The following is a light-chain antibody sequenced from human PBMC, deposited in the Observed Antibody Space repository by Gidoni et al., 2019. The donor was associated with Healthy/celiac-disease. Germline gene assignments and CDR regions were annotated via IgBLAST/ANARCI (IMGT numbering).Light chain of an antibody. J-gene: IGKJ2*01. CDR1: QSISSN. V-gene: IGKV3-15*01. Sequence: EIVMTQSPATLSVSPGERATLSCRASQSISSNLAWYQQKPGQAPRLLIYGAYTRATGIPARFSGSGSGTEFTLTISSLQSEDFAVYYCQQYSNWLGTVGQGTKLEIK. CDR2: GAY. CDR3: QQYSNWLGT.